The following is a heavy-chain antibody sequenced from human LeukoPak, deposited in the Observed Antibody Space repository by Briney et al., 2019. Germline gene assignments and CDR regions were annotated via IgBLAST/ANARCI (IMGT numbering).Heavy chain of an antibody. CDR2: ISSSGSSI. D-gene: IGHD6-19*01. J-gene: IGHJ4*02. Sequence: GGSLRLSCAASEFTFSTYEMNWVRQAPGEGLEWVSYISSSGSSIYYADSVKGRFTISRDNAKSSLYLQMNSLRAEDTAVYYCAKTSGWHHDYWGQGTLVTVSS. CDR1: EFTFSTYE. CDR3: AKTSGWHHDY. V-gene: IGHV3-48*03.